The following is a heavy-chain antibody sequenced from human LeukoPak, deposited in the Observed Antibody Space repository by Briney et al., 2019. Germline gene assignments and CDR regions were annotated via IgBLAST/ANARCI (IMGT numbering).Heavy chain of an antibody. CDR1: GFTVRGNY. V-gene: IGHV3-53*01. CDR2: IYSGGST. Sequence: GGSLRLSCAASGFTVRGNYMSWVRQAPGKGLEWVSIIYSGGSTYYADSVKGRFTIARDYPKNTLYLQMNSLRAEDTAVYYCARDMSYYGMDVWGQGTTVTVSS. D-gene: IGHD3-16*01. CDR3: ARDMSYYGMDV. J-gene: IGHJ6*02.